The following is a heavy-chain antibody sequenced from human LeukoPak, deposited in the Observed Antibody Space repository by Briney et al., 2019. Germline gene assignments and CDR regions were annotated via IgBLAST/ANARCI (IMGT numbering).Heavy chain of an antibody. CDR3: ARVLRLLSNYYDSSGSPDGYYYYMDV. V-gene: IGHV4-34*01. D-gene: IGHD3-22*01. J-gene: IGHJ6*03. CDR2: INHSGST. CDR1: GGSFSGYY. Sequence: SETLSLTCAVYGGSFSGYYWSWIRQPPGKGLEWIGEINHSGSTNYNPSLKSRVTISVDTSKNQFSLKLSSVTAADTAVYYCARVLRLLSNYYDSSGSPDGYYYYMDVWGKGTMVTVSS.